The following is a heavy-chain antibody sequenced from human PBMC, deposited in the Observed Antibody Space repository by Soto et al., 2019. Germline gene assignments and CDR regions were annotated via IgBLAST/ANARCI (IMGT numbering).Heavy chain of an antibody. V-gene: IGHV3-21*01. J-gene: IGHJ5*02. CDR2: ISSSGSYI. D-gene: IGHD2-2*01. Sequence: EVQLVESGGGLVKPGGSLRLSCTASGFNFSNYGMNWVRQAPGKGLEWVSSISSSGSYISYADSLKGRFTISRDNAENSVYLQMNSLRADDTAVYYCARSDCTSTSCYVVWFDPWGQGTLVTVSS. CDR3: ARSDCTSTSCYVVWFDP. CDR1: GFNFSNYG.